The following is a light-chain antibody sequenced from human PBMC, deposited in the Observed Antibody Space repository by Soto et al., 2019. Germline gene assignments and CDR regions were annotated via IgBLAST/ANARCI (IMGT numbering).Light chain of an antibody. CDR3: QKYNSAPRT. V-gene: IGKV1-27*01. J-gene: IGKJ1*01. Sequence: DIQMTQSPSSLSASVGDRVTITCRASQGISKYLAWYQQKPGKGPKLLIYATSTLQSGVPSRFSGSGSATDFTLTISSLQPEDVATYYCQKYNSAPRTFGQGTKVEI. CDR2: ATS. CDR1: QGISKY.